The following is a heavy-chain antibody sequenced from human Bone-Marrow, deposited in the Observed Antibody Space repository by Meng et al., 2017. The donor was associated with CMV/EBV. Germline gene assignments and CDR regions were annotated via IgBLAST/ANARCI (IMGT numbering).Heavy chain of an antibody. CDR1: GFTFISYG. V-gene: IGHV3-30*02. CDR3: AKEGYYGSGYGMDV. CDR2: IRYDGSNK. D-gene: IGHD3-10*01. Sequence: GGSLRLSCATSGFTFISYGMHWVRQAPGKGLEWVAFIRYDGSNKYYADSVKGRFTISRDNSKNTLYLQMNSLRAEDTAVYYCAKEGYYGSGYGMDVWGQGTTVTVSS. J-gene: IGHJ6*02.